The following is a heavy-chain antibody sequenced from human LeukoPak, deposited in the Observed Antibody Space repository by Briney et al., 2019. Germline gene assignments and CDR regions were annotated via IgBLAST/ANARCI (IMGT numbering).Heavy chain of an antibody. J-gene: IGHJ4*02. D-gene: IGHD3-3*02. CDR2: ISSSGSTI. Sequence: GGSLRLSCAASGFTFSDYYMSWISQAPGKGLEWVSYISSSGSTIYYADSVKGRFTISRDNAKNSLYLQMNSLRAEDTAVYYCAASFLRGYFDYWGQGTLVTVSS. CDR3: AASFLRGYFDY. CDR1: GFTFSDYY. V-gene: IGHV3-11*04.